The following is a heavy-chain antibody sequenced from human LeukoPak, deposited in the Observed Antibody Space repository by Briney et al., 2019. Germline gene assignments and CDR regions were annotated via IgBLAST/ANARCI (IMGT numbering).Heavy chain of an antibody. J-gene: IGHJ3*02. V-gene: IGHV3-30*18. CDR1: GFTFSSYV. D-gene: IGHD3-10*01. CDR3: AKDSNYYGSGSAWDAFDI. CDR2: ISYDGSNK. Sequence: PGGSLRLSCAASGFTFSSYVMHWVRQAPGKGLEWVAVISYDGSNKYYADSVKGRFTISRDNSKNTLCLQMNSLRAEDTAVYYCAKDSNYYGSGSAWDAFDIWGQGTMVTVSS.